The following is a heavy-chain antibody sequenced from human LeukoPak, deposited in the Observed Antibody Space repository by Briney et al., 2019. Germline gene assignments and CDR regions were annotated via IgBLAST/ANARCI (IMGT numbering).Heavy chain of an antibody. CDR1: GSTFENAW. Sequence: GGSLRLSCAPSGSTFENAWMSWVRQAPGKGPEWVGRIKGKSEGGPTDFAAPVKGRFTISRDDSLNTLYLQMNSLKIEDTAVYYCTTDPPGRYWGQGTLVTVSS. J-gene: IGHJ4*02. CDR2: IKGKSEGGPT. CDR3: TTDPPGRY. V-gene: IGHV3-15*01.